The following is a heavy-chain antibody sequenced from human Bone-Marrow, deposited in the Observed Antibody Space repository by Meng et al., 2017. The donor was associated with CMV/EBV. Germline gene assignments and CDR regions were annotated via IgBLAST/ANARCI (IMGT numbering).Heavy chain of an antibody. D-gene: IGHD3-22*01. V-gene: IGHV3-21*01. Sequence: GESLKISCAASGFPFSRDWMSRVRQAPGKGLEWVSSISSSSSYIYYADSVKGRFTISRDNAKNSLYLQMNSLRAEDTAVYYCAREDGFPYYYDSSGYYYEGGDMDYYYYGMDVWGQGTTVTVSS. CDR2: ISSSSSYI. J-gene: IGHJ6*02. CDR1: GFPFSRDW. CDR3: AREDGFPYYYDSSGYYYEGGDMDYYYYGMDV.